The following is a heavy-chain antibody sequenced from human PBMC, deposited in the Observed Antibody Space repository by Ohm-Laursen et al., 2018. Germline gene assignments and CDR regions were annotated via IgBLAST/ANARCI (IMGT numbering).Heavy chain of an antibody. CDR1: GFIFSNFW. Sequence: GSLRLSCTASGFIFSNFWMHWVRQGPGQGLVWVSRIHDDGTAATYADSVKGRFTISRDNARNTLYLQMNSLRVEDTAVYYCAKIVARKNTFDYWGQGTLVTVSS. CDR3: AKIVARKNTFDY. CDR2: IHDDGTAA. V-gene: IGHV3-74*01. D-gene: IGHD3-16*02. J-gene: IGHJ4*02.